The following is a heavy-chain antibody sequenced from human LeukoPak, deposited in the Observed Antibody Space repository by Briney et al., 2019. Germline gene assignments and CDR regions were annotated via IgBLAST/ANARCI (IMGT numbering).Heavy chain of an antibody. V-gene: IGHV4-39*01. J-gene: IGHJ4*02. CDR2: IFYSGST. CDR3: ARFDRGGDYFDY. D-gene: IGHD3-16*02. CDR1: GGPISSSSHY. Sequence: PSETLSLTCTASGGPISSSSHYWGWIRQPPGKGLGWTASIFYSGSTYYNPSLKSRVTISVDTSKNQFSLKLTSVTAADTAVYYCARFDRGGDYFDYWGQGTLVTVSS.